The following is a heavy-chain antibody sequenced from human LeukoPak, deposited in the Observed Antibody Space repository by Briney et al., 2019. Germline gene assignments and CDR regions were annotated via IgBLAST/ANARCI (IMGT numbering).Heavy chain of an antibody. CDR3: ARTQYCGSGRWFDP. J-gene: IGHJ5*02. D-gene: IGHD3-10*01. CDR2: IYYSGST. CDR1: GGSISSSSYY. Sequence: SETLSLTCTVSGGSISSSSYYWGWIRQPPGKGLEWIGSIYYSGSTYYNPSLKSRVTISVDTSKNQFSLKLSSVTAADTAVYYCARTQYCGSGRWFDPWGQGTLVTVSS. V-gene: IGHV4-39*01.